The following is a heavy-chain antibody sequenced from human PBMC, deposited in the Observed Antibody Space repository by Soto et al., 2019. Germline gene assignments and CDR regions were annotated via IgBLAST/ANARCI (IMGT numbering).Heavy chain of an antibody. CDR1: GGSISSGDFY. CDR3: ARAADFSDRFDY. D-gene: IGHD4-17*01. V-gene: IGHV4-30-4*01. Sequence: SETLSLTCTVSGGSISSGDFYWSWIRQPPGKGLELIGNIYYSGSTYYNPSLRSRAIMSVDTSQNQFSLKLSSLTAADTAVYFCARAADFSDRFDYWGQGALVTVSS. J-gene: IGHJ4*02. CDR2: IYYSGST.